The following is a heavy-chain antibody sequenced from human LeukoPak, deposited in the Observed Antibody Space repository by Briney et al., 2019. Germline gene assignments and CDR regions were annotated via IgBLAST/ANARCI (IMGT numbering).Heavy chain of an antibody. D-gene: IGHD4-17*01. CDR2: IYYSGST. J-gene: IGHJ6*02. CDR1: GASISTYY. CDR3: ARDRITVTEFNYYYYGMDV. V-gene: IGHV4-59*01. Sequence: SETLSLTCTVSGASISTYYWSWIRQPPGKGLEWIGYIYYSGSTGYNPSLKSRVTISVDTSKNQFSLKLSSVTAADTAVYYCARDRITVTEFNYYYYGMDVWGQGTTVTVSS.